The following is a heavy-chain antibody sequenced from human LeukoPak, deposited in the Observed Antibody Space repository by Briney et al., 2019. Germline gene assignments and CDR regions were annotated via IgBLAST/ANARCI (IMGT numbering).Heavy chain of an antibody. J-gene: IGHJ6*02. CDR3: ARVYYYGSGSYFISSGGMDV. Sequence: ASVKVSCKASGYTFTSYAMHWVRQAPGQRLEWMGWINAGNGNTKYSQKFQGRVTITRDTSASTAYMELSSLRSEDTAVYYCARVYYYGSGSYFISSGGMDVWGQGTTVTVSS. V-gene: IGHV1-3*01. CDR1: GYTFTSYA. CDR2: INAGNGNT. D-gene: IGHD3-10*01.